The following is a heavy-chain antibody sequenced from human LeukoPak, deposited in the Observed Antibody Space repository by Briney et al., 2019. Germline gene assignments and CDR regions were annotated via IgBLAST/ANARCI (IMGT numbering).Heavy chain of an antibody. CDR3: ARDPAGVVVVAVPNPLDY. Sequence: GASVKVSCKASGYTFTSYGISGVRQAPGQGLEWMGWISAYNGNTNYAQKLQGRVTMTTDTSTSTAYMELRSLRSDDTAAYYCARDPAGVVVVAVPNPLDYWGQGTLVTVSS. CDR1: GYTFTSYG. D-gene: IGHD2-15*01. V-gene: IGHV1-18*01. CDR2: ISAYNGNT. J-gene: IGHJ4*02.